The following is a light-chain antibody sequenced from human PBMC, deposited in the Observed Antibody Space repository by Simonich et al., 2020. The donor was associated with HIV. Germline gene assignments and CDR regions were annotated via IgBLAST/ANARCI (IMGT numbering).Light chain of an antibody. CDR1: QDIDNY. CDR2: DAS. Sequence: DIQMTQSPSSLSASVGDRVTITCQASQDIDNYLNWYQQKPGKAPKLLIYDASSLETGVPSRFSGSGSGTYCTFTISILQPEDIATYYCQQYDILPYTFGQGTKLEIK. CDR3: QQYDILPYT. V-gene: IGKV1-33*01. J-gene: IGKJ2*01.